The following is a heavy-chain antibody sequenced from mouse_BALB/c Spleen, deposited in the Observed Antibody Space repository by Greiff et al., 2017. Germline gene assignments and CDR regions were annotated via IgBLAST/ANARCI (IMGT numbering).Heavy chain of an antibody. CDR2: ISSGSSTI. CDR3: ARGGYGTYYFDY. J-gene: IGHJ2*01. D-gene: IGHD1-1*01. Sequence: EVKLVESGGGLVQPGGSRKLSCAASGFTFSSFGMHWVRQAPEKGLEWVAYISSGSSTIYYADTVKGRFTISRDNPKNTLFLQMTSLRSEDTAMYYCARGGYGTYYFDYWGQGTTLTVSS. CDR1: GFTFSSFG. V-gene: IGHV5-17*02.